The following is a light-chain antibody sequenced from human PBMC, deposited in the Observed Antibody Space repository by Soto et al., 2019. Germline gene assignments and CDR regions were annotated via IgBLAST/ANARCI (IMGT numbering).Light chain of an antibody. V-gene: IGKV3-20*01. Sequence: IVLTHSRGTLSLSPWEIATLSCRASQSVSSNLAWYQQKPGQAPRLLIYGASSRATGIPGRFSGSGSGTDFTLTISRLEPEDFAVYYCQQYGSSPQTFGQGTKVDIK. CDR3: QQYGSSPQT. J-gene: IGKJ1*01. CDR1: QSVSSN. CDR2: GAS.